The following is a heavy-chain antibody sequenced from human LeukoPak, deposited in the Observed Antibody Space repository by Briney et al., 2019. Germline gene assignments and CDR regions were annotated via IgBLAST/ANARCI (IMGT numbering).Heavy chain of an antibody. Sequence: SETLSLTCAVYGGSFSGYNWSWIRQPPGKGLEWIGEINHSGSTNYNPSLKSRVTISVDTSKNQFSLKLSSVTAADTAVYYCASATYYDFWGGYNGFGYWGQGTLVTVSS. CDR2: INHSGST. CDR1: GGSFSGYN. D-gene: IGHD3-3*01. J-gene: IGHJ4*02. V-gene: IGHV4-34*01. CDR3: ASATYYDFWGGYNGFGY.